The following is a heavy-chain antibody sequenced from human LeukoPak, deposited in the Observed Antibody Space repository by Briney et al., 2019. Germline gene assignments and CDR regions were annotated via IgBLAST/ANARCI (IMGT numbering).Heavy chain of an antibody. CDR1: GFTFSRYG. CDR3: ARDRETYGANSPFDY. V-gene: IGHV3-33*01. D-gene: IGHD4-23*01. CDR2: IWFDGSNK. J-gene: IGHJ4*02. Sequence: PGGSLRLSCAASGFTFSRYGMHWVRQAPGKGLEWVAVIWFDGSNKYYADSVKGRFTISRDNSKNTLFLQINSLRAEDTAMYYCARDRETYGANSPFDYWGRGTLVNVSS.